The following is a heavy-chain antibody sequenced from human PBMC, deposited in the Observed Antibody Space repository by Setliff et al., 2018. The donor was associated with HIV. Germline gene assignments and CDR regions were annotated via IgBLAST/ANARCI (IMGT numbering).Heavy chain of an antibody. Sequence: GGSLRLSCAASGFTFSTYSMNWVRQAPGKGLEWISYISSSSSTIYYADSVKGRFTISRDNAKNSLFLQMTSLRSDDTAVYYCASARIPTGGTSTSFDYWGQGTLVTVSS. D-gene: IGHD1-1*01. V-gene: IGHV3-48*01. CDR3: ASARIPTGGTSTSFDY. J-gene: IGHJ4*02. CDR1: GFTFSTYS. CDR2: ISSSSSTI.